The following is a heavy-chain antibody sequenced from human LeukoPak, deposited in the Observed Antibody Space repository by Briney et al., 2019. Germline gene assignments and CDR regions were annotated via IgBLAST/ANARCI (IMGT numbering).Heavy chain of an antibody. D-gene: IGHD6-13*01. J-gene: IGHJ4*02. CDR1: GFTFSTNG. Sequence: GGSLRLSCGASGFTFSTNGMHWVRQAPGKGLEWVAVISHDGSDKYYVDSVKGRFTISRDNSKNTLYLQMNSLRAEDTAVYYCAKDRSSSWSIDYWGQGTLVTVSS. V-gene: IGHV3-30*18. CDR2: ISHDGSDK. CDR3: AKDRSSSWSIDY.